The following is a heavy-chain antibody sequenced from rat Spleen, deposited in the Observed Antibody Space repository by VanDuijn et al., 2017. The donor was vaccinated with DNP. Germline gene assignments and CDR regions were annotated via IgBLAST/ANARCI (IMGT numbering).Heavy chain of an antibody. V-gene: IGHV5-31*01. CDR2: VTTSGGIT. J-gene: IGHJ2*01. D-gene: IGHD5-1*01. Sequence: EVQLVESGGDPVQPGRSLKLSCVASGFTFNNYWMTWIRQVPGKGLEWVASVTTSGGITYYPDSVKGRFTISRDNAKNTLYLQMDSLRSEDTATYYCATHELGWGQGVMVTVSS. CDR1: GFTFNNYW. CDR3: ATHELG.